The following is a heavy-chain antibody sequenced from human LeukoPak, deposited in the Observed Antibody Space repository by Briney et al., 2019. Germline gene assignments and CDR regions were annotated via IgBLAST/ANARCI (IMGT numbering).Heavy chain of an antibody. D-gene: IGHD3-3*01. CDR1: GGSISSSSYY. V-gene: IGHV4-39*01. CDR2: IYYSGST. Sequence: SETLSLTCTVSGGSISSSSYYWGWIRQPPGKGLEWIGSIYYSGSTYYNPSLKSRVTISVDTSKNQFSLKLSSVTAADTAVYYCASRVYYDFWSGFQSEYWGQGTLVTVSS. J-gene: IGHJ4*02. CDR3: ASRVYYDFWSGFQSEY.